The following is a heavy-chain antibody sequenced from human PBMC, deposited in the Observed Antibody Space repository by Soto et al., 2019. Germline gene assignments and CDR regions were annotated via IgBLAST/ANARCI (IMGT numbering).Heavy chain of an antibody. Sequence: LSLTCTVSGGSISSGDYYWSWIRQPPGKGLEWIGYIYYSGSTYYNPSLKSRVTISVDTSKNQFSLKLSSVTAADTAVYYCARDHRDSSGFYGMDVWGQGTTVTVSS. CDR2: IYYSGST. CDR1: GGSISSGDYY. V-gene: IGHV4-30-4*01. CDR3: ARDHRDSSGFYGMDV. D-gene: IGHD3-22*01. J-gene: IGHJ6*02.